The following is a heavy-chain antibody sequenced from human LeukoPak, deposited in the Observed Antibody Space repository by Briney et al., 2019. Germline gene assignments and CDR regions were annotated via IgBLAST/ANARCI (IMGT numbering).Heavy chain of an antibody. J-gene: IGHJ4*02. V-gene: IGHV6-1*01. CDR3: ARGDGPIHGRYYFDY. Sequence: SQTLSLTCTISGDSVPDKSVAWNWIRQSPSRGLEWLGRTFYRSKWSSEYATSMKGRITINPDTSKNQFSLQLISVTPEDTAVYYCARGDGPIHGRYYFDYWGQGTLITVSS. D-gene: IGHD3-10*01. CDR1: GDSVPDKSVA. CDR2: TFYRSKWSS.